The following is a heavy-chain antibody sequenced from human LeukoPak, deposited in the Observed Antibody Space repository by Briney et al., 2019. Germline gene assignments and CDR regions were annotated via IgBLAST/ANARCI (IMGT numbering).Heavy chain of an antibody. Sequence: PSQTLSLTCTVSGGSISSGGYYWSWIRQHPGKGLEWIGYIYYSGSTYYNPSLKSRVTISVDTSKNQFSLKLSSVTAADTAVYYCARVARLSNYYYGMDVWGQGTTVTVSS. CDR2: IYYSGST. CDR1: GGSISSGGYY. D-gene: IGHD3-16*01. J-gene: IGHJ6*02. CDR3: ARVARLSNYYYGMDV. V-gene: IGHV4-31*03.